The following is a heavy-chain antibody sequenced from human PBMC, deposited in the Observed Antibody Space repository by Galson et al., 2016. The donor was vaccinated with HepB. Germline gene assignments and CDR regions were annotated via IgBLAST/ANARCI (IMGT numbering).Heavy chain of an antibody. CDR2: IIPLSGTT. J-gene: IGHJ6*03. V-gene: IGHV1-69*06. CDR3: ARKSALIGHPYYYYYMDV. CDR1: GGTFNSYV. D-gene: IGHD2-8*01. Sequence: SVKVSCKASGGTFNSYVFSWVRQAPGQGLEWMGGIIPLSGTTNYAQRFQGRVTITADKSTSTVYMELRSLRPDDTAVYYCARKSALIGHPYYYYYMDVWGKGTTVTVSS.